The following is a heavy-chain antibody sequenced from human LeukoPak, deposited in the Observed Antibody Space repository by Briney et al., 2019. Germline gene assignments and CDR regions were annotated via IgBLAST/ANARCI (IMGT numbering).Heavy chain of an antibody. V-gene: IGHV3-15*01. J-gene: IGHJ4*02. CDR1: GFTFSSYA. CDR3: TTEGYDFWSGYYSAY. D-gene: IGHD3-3*01. CDR2: IKSKTDGGTT. Sequence: PGRSLRLSCAASGFTFSSYAMHWVRQAPGKGLEWVGRIKSKTDGGTTDYAAPVKGRFTISRDDSKNTLYLQMNSLKTEDTAVYYCTTEGYDFWSGYYSAYWGQGTLVTVSS.